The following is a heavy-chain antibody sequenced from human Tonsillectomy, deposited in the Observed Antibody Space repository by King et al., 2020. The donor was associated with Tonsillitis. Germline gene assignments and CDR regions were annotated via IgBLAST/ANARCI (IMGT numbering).Heavy chain of an antibody. D-gene: IGHD2-15*01. V-gene: IGHV1-2*02. CDR2: INPNSGGT. CDR3: ARGPRGYCSGGSCPYY. J-gene: IGHJ4*02. CDR1: GYTFTGYY. Sequence: QLVQSGAEVKKPGASVKVSCKASGYTFTGYYMHWVRQAPGQGLEWMGWINPNSGGTNYAQKFQGRVTMTRDTSISTSYMELSRLRSDDTAVYYCARGPRGYCSGGSCPYYWGQGTLVTVSS.